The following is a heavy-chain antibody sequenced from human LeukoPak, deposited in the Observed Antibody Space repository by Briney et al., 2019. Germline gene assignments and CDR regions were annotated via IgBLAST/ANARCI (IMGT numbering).Heavy chain of an antibody. Sequence: GGSLRLSCAASGFTFSSYWMHWVRQAPGKGLVWVSRINSDGSSTSYADSVKGRFTISRDNAKNTLYLQMNSLRAEDTAVYYCARVKAAGTYNYYYYYGMDVWGQGTTVTVSS. CDR2: INSDGSST. J-gene: IGHJ6*02. D-gene: IGHD6-13*01. V-gene: IGHV3-74*01. CDR3: ARVKAAGTYNYYYYYGMDV. CDR1: GFTFSSYW.